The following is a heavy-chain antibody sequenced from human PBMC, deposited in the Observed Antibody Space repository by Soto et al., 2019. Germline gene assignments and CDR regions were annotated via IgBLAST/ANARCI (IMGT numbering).Heavy chain of an antibody. CDR3: ARVTPSRSGWYLVDY. D-gene: IGHD6-19*01. CDR1: GFTFSSYA. CDR2: ISYDGSNK. Sequence: ESGGGVVQPGRSLRLSCAASGFTFSSYAMHWVRQAPGKGLEWVAVISYDGSNKYYADSVKGRFTISRDNSKNTLYLQMNSLRAEDTAVYYCARVTPSRSGWYLVDYWGQGTLVTVSS. V-gene: IGHV3-30-3*01. J-gene: IGHJ4*02.